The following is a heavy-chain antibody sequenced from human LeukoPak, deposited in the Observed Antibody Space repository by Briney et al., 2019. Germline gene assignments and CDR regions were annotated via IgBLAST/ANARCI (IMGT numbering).Heavy chain of an antibody. CDR1: GFTFSSYA. CDR3: ARDRLRSSSWPPYYYYYYRMDV. J-gene: IGHJ6*02. CDR2: ISYDGSNK. V-gene: IGHV3-30-3*01. Sequence: GGSLRLSCAASGFTFSSYAMHWVRQAPGKGLEWVAVISYDGSNKYYADSVKGRFTISRDNSKNTLYLQMNSLRAEDTAVYYCARDRLRSSSWPPYYYYYYRMDVWGQGTTVTVSS. D-gene: IGHD6-13*01.